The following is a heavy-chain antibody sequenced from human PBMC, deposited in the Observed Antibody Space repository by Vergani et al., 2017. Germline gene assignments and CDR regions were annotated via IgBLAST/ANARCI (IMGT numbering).Heavy chain of an antibody. J-gene: IGHJ6*03. CDR1: GYTFTGYY. CDR2: INPNSGGT. D-gene: IGHD6-13*01. CDR3: ARTPLKVAAAGTHYYYYMDV. Sequence: QVQLVQSGAEVKKPGASVKVSCKASGYTFTGYYMHWVRQAPGQGLEWMGWINPNSGGTNYAQKFQGRVTMTRDTSISTAYKEVSRLRSDDTAVYYCARTPLKVAAAGTHYYYYMDVWGKGTTVTVSS. V-gene: IGHV1-2*02.